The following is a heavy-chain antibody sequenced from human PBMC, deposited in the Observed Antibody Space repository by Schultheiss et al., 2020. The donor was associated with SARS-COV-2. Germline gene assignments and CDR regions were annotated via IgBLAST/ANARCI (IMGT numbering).Heavy chain of an antibody. CDR3: ASNDVVVAGFWFDP. CDR2: VNSDGSTT. D-gene: IGHD2-15*01. V-gene: IGHV3-74*01. J-gene: IGHJ5*02. CDR1: GFTFSTYG. Sequence: GGSLRLSCAASGFTFSTYGMHWVRQAPGKGLVWVSRVNSDGSTTTYADSVKGRFTMSRDNAKNSLYLQMNSLRAEDTAVYYCASNDVVVAGFWFDPWGQGTLVTVSS.